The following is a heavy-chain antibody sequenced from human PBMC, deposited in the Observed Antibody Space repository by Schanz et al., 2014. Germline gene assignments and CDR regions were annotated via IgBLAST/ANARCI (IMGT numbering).Heavy chain of an antibody. Sequence: QVQLVQSGAEVKKPGSSMKVSCKASGGTFNSYTINWVRQAPGQGLEWMGRIIPSLGLAKYEQKFQDKVTITADRSTSTAYMELSSLRSEDTAVYYCARGYGDSPTDFWGQGTLVTVSS. V-gene: IGHV1-69*02. D-gene: IGHD4-17*01. J-gene: IGHJ4*02. CDR1: GGTFNSYT. CDR2: IIPSLGLA. CDR3: ARGYGDSPTDF.